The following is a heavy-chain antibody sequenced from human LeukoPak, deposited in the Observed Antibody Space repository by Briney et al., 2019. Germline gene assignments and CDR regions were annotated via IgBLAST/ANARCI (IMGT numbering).Heavy chain of an antibody. J-gene: IGHJ4*02. Sequence: PGGSLRLSCVASGFTFSDYYMSWIRQAPGKGLVWVSRINSDGSNTAYADSVKGRFTISRDNAKNTLHLRMNDLRAEDTAVYYCACDSPHDHTVGFDYWGQGTLVTVSP. CDR1: GFTFSDYY. V-gene: IGHV3-74*01. CDR3: ACDSPHDHTVGFDY. D-gene: IGHD2-21*01. CDR2: INSDGSNT.